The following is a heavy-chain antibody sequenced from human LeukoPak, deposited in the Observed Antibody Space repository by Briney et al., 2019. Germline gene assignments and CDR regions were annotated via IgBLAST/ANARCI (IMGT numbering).Heavy chain of an antibody. J-gene: IGHJ3*02. CDR3: AKAPPGSGWYGGAFDI. CDR2: ISYDGSNK. V-gene: IGHV3-30-3*01. CDR1: GFTFSSYA. D-gene: IGHD6-19*01. Sequence: GGSLRLSCAASGFTFSSYAMHWVRQAPGKGLEWVAVISYDGSNKYYADSVKGRFTISRDNSKSTLYLQMNSLRAEDTAVYYCAKAPPGSGWYGGAFDIWGQGTMVTVSS.